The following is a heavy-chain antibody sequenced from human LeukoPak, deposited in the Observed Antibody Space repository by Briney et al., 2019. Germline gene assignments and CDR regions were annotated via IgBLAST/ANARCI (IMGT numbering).Heavy chain of an antibody. J-gene: IGHJ4*02. CDR3: AKDPFQYYYDSSGFDY. V-gene: IGHV3-30*02. Sequence: GGSLRLSCAASGFTFSDYGMHWVRQAPGKGLDWVAYIESDGINKYYADSVNGRFTISRDNFKNTLYLQMNSLRAEDTAVYYCAKDPFQYYYDSSGFDYWGQGTLVTVSS. D-gene: IGHD3-22*01. CDR1: GFTFSDYG. CDR2: IESDGINK.